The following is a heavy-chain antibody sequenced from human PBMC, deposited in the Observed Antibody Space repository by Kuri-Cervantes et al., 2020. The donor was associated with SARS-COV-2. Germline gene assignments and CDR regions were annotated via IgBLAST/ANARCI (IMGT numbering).Heavy chain of an antibody. Sequence: GESLKISCAASGFTFSSYAMSWVRQAPGKGLEWVSAISGSGGSTYYADSVKGRFTISRDNAKNSLYLQMNSLRAEDTAVYYCARCDFWSGYYIDYWGQGTLVTVSS. CDR2: ISGSGGST. J-gene: IGHJ4*02. CDR3: ARCDFWSGYYIDY. V-gene: IGHV3-23*01. CDR1: GFTFSSYA. D-gene: IGHD3-3*01.